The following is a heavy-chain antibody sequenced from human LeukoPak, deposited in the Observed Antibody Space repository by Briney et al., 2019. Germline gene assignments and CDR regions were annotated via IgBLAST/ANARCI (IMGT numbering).Heavy chain of an antibody. V-gene: IGHV1-2*02. CDR3: AQAGGDYGAYYFDY. J-gene: IGHJ4*02. D-gene: IGHD4-17*01. Sequence: GASVKVSCKASGYTFTGYYMHWVRQAPGQGLEWMGWINPNSGGTNYAQKFQGRVTMTRDTSISTAYMELSRLRSDDTAVYYCAQAGGDYGAYYFDYWGQGTLVTVSS. CDR1: GYTFTGYY. CDR2: INPNSGGT.